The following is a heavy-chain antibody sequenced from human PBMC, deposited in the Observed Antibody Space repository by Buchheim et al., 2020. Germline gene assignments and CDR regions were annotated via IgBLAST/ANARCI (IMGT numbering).Heavy chain of an antibody. CDR2: IKEDGSEK. CDR3: ARGGLRAFGY. Sequence: EVQLAESGGGLVQPGGSLRLSCIASGFTFSSYWMSWVRQAPGKGLEWVAKIKEDGSEKYYLDSVKGRVTISRDNAKNSLFLKIDSLRAEDTAVYYCARGGLRAFGYWGQGAL. V-gene: IGHV3-7*01. D-gene: IGHD3-10*01. CDR1: GFTFSSYW. J-gene: IGHJ4*02.